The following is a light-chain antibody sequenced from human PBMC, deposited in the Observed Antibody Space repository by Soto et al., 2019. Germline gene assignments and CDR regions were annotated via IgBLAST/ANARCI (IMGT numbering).Light chain of an antibody. CDR1: SYNNVAGYV. CDR2: GNS. CDR3: QSYDSSLSGSYV. J-gene: IGLJ1*01. V-gene: IGLV1-40*01. Sequence: QSGLTQPPSVSGAPAQRVTISYTGGSYNNVAGYVVHWYQQLPGTAAKLLIYGNSNRPSGVPDRFSGSKSGTSASLAITGLQAEDEADYYCQSYDSSLSGSYVFGTGTKVTVL.